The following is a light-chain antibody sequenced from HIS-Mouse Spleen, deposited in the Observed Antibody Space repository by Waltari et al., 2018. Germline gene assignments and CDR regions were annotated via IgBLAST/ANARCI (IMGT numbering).Light chain of an antibody. CDR1: SSNIGSNY. CDR2: RNK. J-gene: IGLJ2*01. V-gene: IGLV1-47*01. CDR3: AAWDDSLSGPV. Sequence: QSVLTQPPSASGTPGQRVTISCSGSSSNIGSNYVYWYQPLPGTAPKLLISRNKQRPSGVPDRFSGSKSGTSASLAISGLRSEDEADYYCAAWDDSLSGPVFGGGTKLTVL.